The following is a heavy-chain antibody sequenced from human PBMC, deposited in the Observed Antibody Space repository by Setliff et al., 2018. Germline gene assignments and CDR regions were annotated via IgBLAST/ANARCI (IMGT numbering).Heavy chain of an antibody. D-gene: IGHD2-21*02. J-gene: IGHJ4*02. CDR1: GYSISSGYI. Sequence: ASETLSLTCTVSGYSISSGYIWGWIRLPPGKGLEWVGNIGHTGSINYNPSLKSRLTISRDTSKNQVSLKLNSVTATDTAVYYCARDLGHGGDSDYWGQGILVTVSS. CDR2: IGHTGSI. CDR3: ARDLGHGGDSDY. V-gene: IGHV4-38-2*02.